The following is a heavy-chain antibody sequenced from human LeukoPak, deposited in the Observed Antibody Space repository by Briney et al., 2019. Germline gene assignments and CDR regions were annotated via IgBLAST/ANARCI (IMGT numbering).Heavy chain of an antibody. CDR2: IIPIFGTA. J-gene: IGHJ4*02. V-gene: IGHV1-69*06. D-gene: IGHD3-22*01. CDR1: GGTFSSYA. CDR3: AHGSPYYYDSSGYPVSSCDY. Sequence: SVKVSCMASGGTFSSYAISWVRQAPGQGLEWMGRIIPIFGTANYAQKFQGRVTITADKSTSTAYMELSSLRSEDTAVYYCAHGSPYYYDSSGYPVSSCDYWGQGTLVTVSS.